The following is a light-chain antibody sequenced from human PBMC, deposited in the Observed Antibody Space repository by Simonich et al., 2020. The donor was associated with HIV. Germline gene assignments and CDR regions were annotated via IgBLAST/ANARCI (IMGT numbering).Light chain of an antibody. CDR1: QGISNS. J-gene: IGKJ1*01. CDR3: QQYDSTPLWA. CDR2: DAS. V-gene: IGKV1-NL1*01. Sequence: DIQMTQSTTTLSASVGDRVTITCRASQGISNSLAWYQQKPGTAPKLLFYDASRLESEIPSRFSGSGSGTDYTLTISSLQPEDFATYYCQQYDSTPLWAFGQGTKVEIK.